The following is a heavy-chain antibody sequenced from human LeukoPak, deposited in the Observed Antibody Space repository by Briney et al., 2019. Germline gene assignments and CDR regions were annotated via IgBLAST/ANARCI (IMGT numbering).Heavy chain of an antibody. Sequence: PSETLSLTCAVYGGSFSGYYWSWIRQPPGKGLEWIGEINHSGSTNYNPSLKSRVTISVDTSKNQFSLKLSSVAAADTAVYYCARGGYDFWSGYYTGRFWLDPWGQGTLVTVSS. CDR3: ARGGYDFWSGYYTGRFWLDP. CDR1: GGSFSGYY. CDR2: INHSGST. V-gene: IGHV4-34*01. D-gene: IGHD3-3*01. J-gene: IGHJ5*02.